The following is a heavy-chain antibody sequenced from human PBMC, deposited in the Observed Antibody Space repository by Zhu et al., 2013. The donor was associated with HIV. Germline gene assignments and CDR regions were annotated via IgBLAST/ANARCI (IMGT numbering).Heavy chain of an antibody. D-gene: IGHD2-15*01. J-gene: IGHJ6*02. Sequence: VQLVQSGAEVKKPGSSVKVSCKASGGTFSSYAISWVRQAPGQGLEWMGGIIPIFGTANYAQKFQGRVTITADESTSTAYMELSSLRSEDTAVYYCAIVVVVAAMDYYYYGMDVWGQGTTVTVSS. CDR1: GGTFSSYA. CDR2: IIPIFGTA. CDR3: AIVVVVAAMDYYYYGMDV. V-gene: IGHV1-69*01.